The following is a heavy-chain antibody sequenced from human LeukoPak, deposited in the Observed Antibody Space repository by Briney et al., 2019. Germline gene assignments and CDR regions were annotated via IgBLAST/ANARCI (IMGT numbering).Heavy chain of an antibody. CDR1: GFTVSSNY. CDR3: ARANWNDDAFDI. V-gene: IGHV3-66*01. J-gene: IGHJ3*02. D-gene: IGHD1-20*01. Sequence: PGGSLRLSCAASGFTVSSNYMSWVRQAPGKGLEWVSVIYSGGTTYYADSVKGRFTISRDNSKNTLYLQMNSLRADGTAVYYCARANWNDDAFDIWGQGTMVTVS. CDR2: IYSGGTT.